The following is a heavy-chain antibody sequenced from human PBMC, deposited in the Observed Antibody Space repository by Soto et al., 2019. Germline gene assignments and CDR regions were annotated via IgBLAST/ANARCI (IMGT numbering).Heavy chain of an antibody. V-gene: IGHV4-30-4*01. J-gene: IGHJ5*01. CDR2: IYKSATT. CDR3: ARGRYCLTGRCFPNWFDS. D-gene: IGHD2-15*01. Sequence: QVQLLESGPGLVKPSQTLSLTCSVSGDSISTVDYFWAWIRQPPGQALASIGYIYKSATTYYNPSFESRVAISLDTSKSQFSLNVTSVTAADTAVYFCARGRYCLTGRCFPNWFDSWGQGTLVTVSS. CDR1: GDSISTVDYF.